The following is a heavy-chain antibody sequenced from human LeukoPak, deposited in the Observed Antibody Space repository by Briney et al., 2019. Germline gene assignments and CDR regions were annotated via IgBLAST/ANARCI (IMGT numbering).Heavy chain of an antibody. Sequence: GGSLRLSCAASGFTFSSYSMNWVRQAPGKGLEWVSSISSSSYIYYADSVKGRFTISRDNAKNPLYLQMNSLRAEDTAVYYCARVGCSGGSCYFDYWGQGTLVTVSS. CDR3: ARVGCSGGSCYFDY. D-gene: IGHD2-15*01. CDR2: ISSSSYI. V-gene: IGHV3-21*01. J-gene: IGHJ4*02. CDR1: GFTFSSYS.